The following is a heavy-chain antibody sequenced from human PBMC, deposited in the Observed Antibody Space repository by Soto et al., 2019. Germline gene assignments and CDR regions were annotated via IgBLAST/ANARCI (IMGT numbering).Heavy chain of an antibody. D-gene: IGHD3-10*01. CDR1: GFIFSNNG. Sequence: QVQLVESGGGMVQPGRSLRLSCAASGFIFSNNGFHWVRQAPGKGLEWVSLTSQDGRDNHYADSVKGRFTISRDNAKNTVFLQMNSLRVEDTAVYFCARWGGSMSSGYYIDYWGQGTLVTVSS. CDR3: ARWGGSMSSGYYIDY. CDR2: TSQDGRDN. V-gene: IGHV3-33*01. J-gene: IGHJ4*02.